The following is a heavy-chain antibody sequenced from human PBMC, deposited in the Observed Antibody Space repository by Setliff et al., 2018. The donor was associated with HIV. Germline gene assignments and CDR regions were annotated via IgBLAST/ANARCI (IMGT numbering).Heavy chain of an antibody. D-gene: IGHD4-17*01. J-gene: IGHJ4*02. CDR2: IYTSGTT. V-gene: IGHV4-4*07. Sequence: SETLSLTCTASGGPISSYYWSWIRQPAGKGLEWMGRIYTSGTTNYNPSLKSRVTISVETSKNQLSLKLSSVTAADTAVYYCARDIYGGNSGPFDYWGQGTLVTVSS. CDR1: GGPISSYY. CDR3: ARDIYGGNSGPFDY.